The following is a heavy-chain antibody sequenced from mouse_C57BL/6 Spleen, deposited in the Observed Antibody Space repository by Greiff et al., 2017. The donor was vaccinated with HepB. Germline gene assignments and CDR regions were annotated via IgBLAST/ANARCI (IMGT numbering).Heavy chain of an antibody. V-gene: IGHV1-50*01. J-gene: IGHJ2*01. D-gene: IGHD1-1*01. CDR3: ARSRSYYGSSYDY. Sequence: VQLQQPGAELVKPGASVKLSCKASGYTFTSYWMQWVKQRPGQGLEWIGEIDPSDSYTNYNQKFKGKATLTVDTSSRTAYMQLSSLTSEDSAVYYCARSRSYYGSSYDYWGQGTTLTVSS. CDR2: IDPSDSYT. CDR1: GYTFTSYW.